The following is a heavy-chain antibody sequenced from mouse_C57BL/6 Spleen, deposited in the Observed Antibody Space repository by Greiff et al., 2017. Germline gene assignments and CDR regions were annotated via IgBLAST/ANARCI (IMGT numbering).Heavy chain of an antibody. CDR3: AKESTTVVAVDY. Sequence: DVHLVESGPGLVKPSQSLSLTCSVTGYSITSGYYWNWIRQFPGNKLEWMGYISYDGSNNYNPSLKNRISITRDTSKNQFFLKLNSVTTEDTATYYCAKESTTVVAVDYWGQGTSVTVSS. CDR2: ISYDGSN. D-gene: IGHD1-1*01. V-gene: IGHV3-6*01. J-gene: IGHJ4*01. CDR1: GYSITSGYY.